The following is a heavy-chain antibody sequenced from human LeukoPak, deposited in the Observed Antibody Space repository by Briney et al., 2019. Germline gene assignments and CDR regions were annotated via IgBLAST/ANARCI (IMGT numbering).Heavy chain of an antibody. V-gene: IGHV3-30*18. CDR2: ISYDGSNK. D-gene: IGHD2-8*01. CDR3: AKVGVNWFDP. J-gene: IGHJ5*02. CDR1: GFTFSSYG. Sequence: HPGGSLRLSCAASGFTFSSYGMHWVRQAPGKGLEWVAVISYDGSNKYYADSVKGRFTISRDNSKNTLYLQMNSLRAEDTAVYYCAKVGVNWFDPWGQGTLVTVSS.